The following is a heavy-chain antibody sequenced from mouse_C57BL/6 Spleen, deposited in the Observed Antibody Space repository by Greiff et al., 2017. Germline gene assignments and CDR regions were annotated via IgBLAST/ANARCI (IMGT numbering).Heavy chain of an antibody. CDR1: GYTFTSYG. J-gene: IGHJ3*01. Sequence: QVQLQQSGAELARPGASVKLSCKASGYTFTSYGMSWVKQRTGQGLEWIGEIYPRSGNTYYNEKFKGKATLTADKSSSTAYMELRSLTSEDSAVYFCARTAAKGRNGFADWGQGTLVTVSA. CDR3: ARTAAKGRNGFAD. V-gene: IGHV1-81*01. D-gene: IGHD6-1*01. CDR2: IYPRSGNT.